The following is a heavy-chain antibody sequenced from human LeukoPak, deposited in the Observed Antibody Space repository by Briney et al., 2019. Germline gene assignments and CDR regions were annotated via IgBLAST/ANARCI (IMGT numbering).Heavy chain of an antibody. CDR2: ISSSSSTI. V-gene: IGHV3-48*01. CDR1: GFTFSSYS. J-gene: IGHJ5*02. D-gene: IGHD1-1*01. CDR3: ARVRTGTTIPHWFDP. Sequence: PGGSLRLSCAASGFTFSSYSMNWVRQAPGKGREWVSYISSSSSTIYYADSVKGRFPISRDNAKNSLYLQMNSLRAEDTAVYYCARVRTGTTIPHWFDPWGQGTLVTVSS.